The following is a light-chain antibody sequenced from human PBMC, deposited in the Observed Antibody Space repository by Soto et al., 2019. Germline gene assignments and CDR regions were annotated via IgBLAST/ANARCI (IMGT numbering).Light chain of an antibody. Sequence: EIVLTQSPGTLSLSPGESATLSCRASQRGSSNYLAWYQQKPGQAPRLLIYGASSRATGIPDSFSGSGSGTDFTLTISRLEPEDFAVYYCQQYGGSPQTFGQGTKVDIK. CDR1: QRGSSNY. CDR2: GAS. CDR3: QQYGGSPQT. J-gene: IGKJ1*01. V-gene: IGKV3-20*01.